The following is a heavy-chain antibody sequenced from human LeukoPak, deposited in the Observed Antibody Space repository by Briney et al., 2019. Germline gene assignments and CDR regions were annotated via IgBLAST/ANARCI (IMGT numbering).Heavy chain of an antibody. D-gene: IGHD2-2*01. CDR3: ARTPNDIVVVPAAENWFDP. V-gene: IGHV4-59*11. Sequence: PSETLSLTCTVSGGSISSHYWSWIRQPPGKGLEWIGDIYYSGSTNYNPSLKSRVTISVATSKNQFSLKLSSVPAADTAVYYCARTPNDIVVVPAAENWFDPWGQGTLVTVSS. J-gene: IGHJ5*02. CDR2: IYYSGST. CDR1: GGSISSHY.